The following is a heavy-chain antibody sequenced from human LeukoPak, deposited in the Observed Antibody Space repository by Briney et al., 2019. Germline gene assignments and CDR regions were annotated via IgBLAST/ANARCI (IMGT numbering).Heavy chain of an antibody. CDR1: GRPMSTFY. Sequence: SETLSLTYSVSGRPMSTFYWRWMRQPPGRGLESIGYIYYSGRTNYNPSLESRVTPSVDTSQNQFSLILSSVTAADTAVYYCARGPTSYYFESWGEGTLVTVSS. CDR3: ARGPTSYYFES. D-gene: IGHD2-15*01. J-gene: IGHJ4*02. CDR2: IYYSGRT. V-gene: IGHV4-59*13.